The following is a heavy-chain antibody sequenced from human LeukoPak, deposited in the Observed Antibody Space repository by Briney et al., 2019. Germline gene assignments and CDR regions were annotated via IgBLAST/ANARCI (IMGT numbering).Heavy chain of an antibody. Sequence: PGGSLRLSCAASGFTFSSYGMHWVRQAPGKGLEWVAVISYDGSNKYYADSVKGRFTISRDNSKNTLYLQMNSLRAEDTAVYYCAKGGSRSGYSSSWYAGGIDYWGQGTLVTVSS. D-gene: IGHD6-13*01. CDR1: GFTFSSYG. CDR2: ISYDGSNK. CDR3: AKGGSRSGYSSSWYAGGIDY. V-gene: IGHV3-30*18. J-gene: IGHJ4*02.